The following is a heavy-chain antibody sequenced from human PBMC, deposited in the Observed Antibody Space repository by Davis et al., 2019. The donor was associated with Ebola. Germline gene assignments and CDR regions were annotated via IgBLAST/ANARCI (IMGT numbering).Heavy chain of an antibody. CDR1: GYTFTGYY. CDR3: ARGGSYLDDAFDI. CDR2: INPNSGGT. J-gene: IGHJ3*02. V-gene: IGHV1-2*02. D-gene: IGHD1-26*01. Sequence: ASVKVSCKASGYTFTGYYMHWVRQAPGQGLEWMGWINPNSGGTNYAQKLQGRVTMTTDTSTSTAYTELRSLRSDDTAVYYCARGGSYLDDAFDIWGQGTMVTVSS.